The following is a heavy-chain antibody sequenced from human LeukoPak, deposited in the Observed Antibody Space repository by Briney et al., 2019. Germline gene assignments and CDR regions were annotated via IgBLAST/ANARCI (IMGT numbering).Heavy chain of an antibody. V-gene: IGHV1-2*02. CDR2: INPNSGGT. D-gene: IGHD4-17*01. J-gene: IGHJ6*03. CDR3: ATATVTTTYYYMDV. CDR1: GYTFTVYY. Sequence: ASVKLSCKSSGYTFTVYYMHWVRQAPAQGLERMGWINPNSGGTNYAQKFQGRVTMTRDTSISTAYMELSRLRSDDTAVYYCATATVTTTYYYMDVWGKGTTVTVSS.